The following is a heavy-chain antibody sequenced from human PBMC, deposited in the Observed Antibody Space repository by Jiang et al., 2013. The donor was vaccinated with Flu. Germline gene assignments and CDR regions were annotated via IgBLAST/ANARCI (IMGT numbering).Heavy chain of an antibody. CDR3: ASSLPTDYYGSGSWYFDL. CDR2: MNPRSGNT. Sequence: FSIYDINWVRQATGQGLEWMGWMNPRSGNTGYAQKFQGRVSMTRDNSINTAYMELSSLTSEDTAVYWCASSLPTDYYGSGSWYFDLWGRGTLVTVSS. J-gene: IGHJ2*01. D-gene: IGHD3-10*01. CDR1: FSIYD. V-gene: IGHV1-8*02.